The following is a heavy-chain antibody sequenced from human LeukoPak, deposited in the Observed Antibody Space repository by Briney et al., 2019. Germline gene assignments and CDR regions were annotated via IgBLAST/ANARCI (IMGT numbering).Heavy chain of an antibody. Sequence: SETLSLTCTVSGGSISSYYWSWIRQPPGKGLEWIGYIYYSGSTNYNPSLKSRVIISVDTSKNQFSLKLSSVTAADTAVYYCARAPYDSSGYYIDYWGQGTLVTVSS. CDR2: IYYSGST. J-gene: IGHJ4*02. CDR1: GGSISSYY. V-gene: IGHV4-59*01. D-gene: IGHD3-22*01. CDR3: ARAPYDSSGYYIDY.